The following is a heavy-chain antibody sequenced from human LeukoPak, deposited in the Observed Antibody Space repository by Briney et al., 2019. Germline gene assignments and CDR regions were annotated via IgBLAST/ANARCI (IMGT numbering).Heavy chain of an antibody. CDR3: ARDTVEMATILGTWNYFDY. CDR1: GGSISSGSYY. CDR2: IYTSGST. V-gene: IGHV4-61*02. Sequence: SQTLSLTCTVSGGSISSGSYYWSWIRQPAGKGLEWIGRIYTSGSTNYNPSLKSRVTISVDTSKNQFSLKLSSVTAADTAVYYCARDTVEMATILGTWNYFDYWGQGTLVTVSS. D-gene: IGHD5-24*01. J-gene: IGHJ4*02.